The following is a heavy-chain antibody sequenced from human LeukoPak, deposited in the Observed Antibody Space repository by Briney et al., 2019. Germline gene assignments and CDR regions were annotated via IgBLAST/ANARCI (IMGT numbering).Heavy chain of an antibody. V-gene: IGHV5-51*01. Sequence: GESLKISCKASRYSFTTHWIGWVRQKPGKGLEWMGIIYPDDSDTRYSPSFQGQVNISADQSSNTTYLQWSSLKASDTAIYYCARPRREVAALGYWGQGTLVTVSS. CDR1: RYSFTTHW. J-gene: IGHJ4*02. CDR2: IYPDDSDT. CDR3: ARPRREVAALGY. D-gene: IGHD6-6*01.